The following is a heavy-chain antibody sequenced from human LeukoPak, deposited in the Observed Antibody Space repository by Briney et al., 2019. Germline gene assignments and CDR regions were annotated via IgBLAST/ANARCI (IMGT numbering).Heavy chain of an antibody. Sequence: PGGSLRLSCTASGFTFSGAWMTWVRQAPGKGLEWVANIREDGTEKNYVDSVKGRFTISRDNAKNSLYLQMNSLRAEDTAVYYCARFLEWELPHRAKQFDYWGQGTLVTVSS. CDR3: ARFLEWELPHRAKQFDY. V-gene: IGHV3-7*01. D-gene: IGHD1-26*01. CDR1: GFTFSGAW. J-gene: IGHJ4*02. CDR2: IREDGTEK.